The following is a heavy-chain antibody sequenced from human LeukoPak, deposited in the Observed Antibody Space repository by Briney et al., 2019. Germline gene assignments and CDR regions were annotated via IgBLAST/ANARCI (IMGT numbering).Heavy chain of an antibody. CDR3: AGGEGLYDYVWGSYRPLFDY. CDR1: GFTFSSYA. J-gene: IGHJ4*02. Sequence: PGGSLRLSCAASGFTFSSYAMSWVRQAPGKGLEWVSAISGSGGSTYYADSVKGRFTISRDNAKNSLYLQMNSLRAEDTAVYYCAGGEGLYDYVWGSYRPLFDYWGQGTLVTVSS. D-gene: IGHD3-16*02. V-gene: IGHV3-23*01. CDR2: ISGSGGST.